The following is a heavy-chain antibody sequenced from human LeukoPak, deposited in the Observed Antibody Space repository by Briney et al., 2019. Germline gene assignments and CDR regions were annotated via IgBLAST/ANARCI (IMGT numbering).Heavy chain of an antibody. D-gene: IGHD2-15*01. V-gene: IGHV3-7*01. CDR1: GFTFSNYW. CDR2: IKQDGSEK. Sequence: GGSLRLSCAASGFTFSNYWMSWVRQAPGKGLEWVANIKQDGSEKYYVDSVKGRFTISRDNAKNSLYLQMNSLRAEDTAVYYCAREPWYCSGGSCYPDAFDIWGQGTMVTVSS. J-gene: IGHJ3*02. CDR3: AREPWYCSGGSCYPDAFDI.